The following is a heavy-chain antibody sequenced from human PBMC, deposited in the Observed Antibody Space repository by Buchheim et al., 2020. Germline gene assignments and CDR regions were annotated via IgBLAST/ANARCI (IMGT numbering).Heavy chain of an antibody. CDR3: ARHHSPYYYDSSGYYWDY. Sequence: EVQLVQSGAEVKKPGESLKISCKGSGYSFTSYWIGWVRQMPGKGLEWMGIIYPGDSDTRYSPSFQGQVTISADQSISNAYLQWSSLKASDTAMYYCARHHSPYYYDSSGYYWDYWGQGTL. J-gene: IGHJ4*02. CDR1: GYSFTSYW. D-gene: IGHD3-22*01. CDR2: IYPGDSDT. V-gene: IGHV5-51*01.